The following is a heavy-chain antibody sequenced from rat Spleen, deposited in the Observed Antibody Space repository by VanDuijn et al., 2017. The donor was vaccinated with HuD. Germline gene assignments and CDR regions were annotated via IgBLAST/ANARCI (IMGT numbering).Heavy chain of an antibody. Sequence: EVQLVESDGGLVQPGRSLKLSCAASGFTFSDYYMAWVRQAPTKGLEWVATIRHDGSSTYYRDSVKGRFIISRDNAKSALYLQMDSLGSEDTATYYCATAGTRISRFAYWGQGTLVTVSS. CDR1: GFTFSDYY. V-gene: IGHV5-29*01. D-gene: IGHD1-4*01. CDR2: IRHDGSST. J-gene: IGHJ3*01. CDR3: ATAGTRISRFAY.